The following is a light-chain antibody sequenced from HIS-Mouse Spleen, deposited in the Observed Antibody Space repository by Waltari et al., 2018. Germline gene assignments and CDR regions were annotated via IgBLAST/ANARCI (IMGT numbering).Light chain of an antibody. CDR3: SSYTSSSTYV. Sequence: QSALTQPASVSGSPGQSITIPCTGTSSDVGGYNYVTWYQQHPGKAPKLMIYDVSNRPSAISNHFSGSKYGSTASLTISGLKAEDEADYYCSSYTSSSTYVFGTVTNVTVL. CDR2: DVS. CDR1: SSDVGGYNY. J-gene: IGLJ1*01. V-gene: IGLV2-14*03.